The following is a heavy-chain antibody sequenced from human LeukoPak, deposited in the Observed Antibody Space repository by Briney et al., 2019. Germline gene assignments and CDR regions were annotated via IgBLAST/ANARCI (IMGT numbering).Heavy chain of an antibody. Sequence: GGSLRLSCAASGFSFSSYTMNWVRQAPGKGLEWVSIISSSSSYIYYADSVKGRFTISRDNAKNALYLQMHSLRVEDTAVYYCAREVLVYTAMVGFDPWGQGTLVTVSS. D-gene: IGHD5-18*01. J-gene: IGHJ5*02. CDR1: GFSFSSYT. CDR2: ISSSSSYI. V-gene: IGHV3-21*01. CDR3: AREVLVYTAMVGFDP.